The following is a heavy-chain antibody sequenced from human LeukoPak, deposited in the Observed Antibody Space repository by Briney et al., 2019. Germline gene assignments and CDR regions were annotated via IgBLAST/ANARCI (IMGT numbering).Heavy chain of an antibody. CDR3: ARDYSYAYDQ. J-gene: IGHJ4*02. CDR1: GFTFSSYW. D-gene: IGHD3-16*01. CDR2: IRSGGSDT. V-gene: IGHV3-74*01. Sequence: GGSLRLSCAASGFTFSSYWMHWVRQAPGKGLVWVSRIRSGGSDTNYADSVKGRFTTSRDNAKNTLYLQMNSLRAEDTAVYYCARDYSYAYDQWGRGTLVTVSS.